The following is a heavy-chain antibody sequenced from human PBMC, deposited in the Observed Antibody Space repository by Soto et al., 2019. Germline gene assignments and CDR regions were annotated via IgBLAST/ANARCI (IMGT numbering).Heavy chain of an antibody. CDR1: GGSISSSSYY. CDR3: ARVVVVVSATLRGRFYP. J-gene: IGHJ5*02. Sequence: PETLSLTCTVSGGSISSSSYYWGWIRQPTGKGLEWIGSIYYSGSTYYNPSLKSRVTISVDTSKNQFSLKLSSVTAADTAVYYCARVVVVVSATLRGRFYPCGQGTLVTVSA. V-gene: IGHV4-39*01. CDR2: IYYSGST. D-gene: IGHD2-15*01.